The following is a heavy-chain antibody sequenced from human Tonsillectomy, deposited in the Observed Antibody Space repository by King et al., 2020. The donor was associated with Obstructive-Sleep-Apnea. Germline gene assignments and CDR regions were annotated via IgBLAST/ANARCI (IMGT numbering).Heavy chain of an antibody. Sequence: QLQESGPGLVKPSQTLSLTCTVSGASISSGDFYWNWIRQPPGKGLEWIGYIYYSGSTYYNPSLKSRVTISIDTSKNHFSLKLNSVTAADTAVYYCARDRFEGGSYGNLAMWGYWGQGTLVTVSS. CDR2: IYYSGST. CDR1: GASISSGDFY. CDR3: ARDRFEGGSYGNLAMWGY. J-gene: IGHJ4*02. D-gene: IGHD1-26*01. V-gene: IGHV4-30-4*01.